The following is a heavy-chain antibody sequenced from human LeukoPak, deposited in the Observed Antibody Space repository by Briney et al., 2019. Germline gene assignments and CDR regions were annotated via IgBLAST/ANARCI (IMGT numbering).Heavy chain of an antibody. CDR1: GFTFSSYA. CDR2: ISYDGSNK. V-gene: IGHV3-30-3*01. Sequence: GSLRLSCAASGFTFSSYAMHWVRQAPGKGLEWVAVISYDGSNKYYADSVKGRFTISRDNSKNTLYLQMNSLRAEDTAVYYCARGPREPAGYFQHWGQGTLVTVSS. J-gene: IGHJ1*01. D-gene: IGHD1-26*01. CDR3: ARGPREPAGYFQH.